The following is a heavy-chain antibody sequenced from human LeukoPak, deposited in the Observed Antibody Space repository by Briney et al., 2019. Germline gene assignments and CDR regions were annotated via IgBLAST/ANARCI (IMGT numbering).Heavy chain of an antibody. CDR1: GFTFSDYY. Sequence: PGGSLRLSCVASGFTFSDYYMSWIRQAPGKGLEWVSYISSSGSARYYTDSVKGRFTISRDNAKNSLYLQMNSLRAEDTAVYYCAREGLSLTGVHYWGQGTLVTVSS. V-gene: IGHV3-11*01. D-gene: IGHD3-9*01. CDR3: AREGLSLTGVHY. CDR2: ISSSGSAR. J-gene: IGHJ4*02.